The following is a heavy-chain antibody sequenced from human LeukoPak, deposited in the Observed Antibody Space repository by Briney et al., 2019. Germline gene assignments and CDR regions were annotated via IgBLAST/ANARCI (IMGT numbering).Heavy chain of an antibody. CDR3: ARLDYGDYLFDY. Sequence: GGSLRLSCAASGFTFDDYGVSWVRQAPGKGLEWVSGINWNGGSTGYADSVKGRFTISRDNAKNSLYLQMNSLRAEDTALYYCARLDYGDYLFDYWGQGTLVTVYS. CDR2: INWNGGST. J-gene: IGHJ4*02. D-gene: IGHD4-17*01. V-gene: IGHV3-20*04. CDR1: GFTFDDYG.